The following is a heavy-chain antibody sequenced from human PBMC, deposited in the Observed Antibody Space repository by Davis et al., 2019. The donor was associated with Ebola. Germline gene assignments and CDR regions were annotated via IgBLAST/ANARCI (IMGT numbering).Heavy chain of an antibody. V-gene: IGHV5-51*01. D-gene: IGHD3-3*01. J-gene: IGHJ4*02. CDR1: GYSFSSYW. CDR2: IYPGDSDT. Sequence: GESLKISCKGSGYSFSSYWIAWVRQISGKGLEWMGIIYPGDSDTRYSPSLQGQVTISADKSISTAYLQWSSLKASDTAMYYCARRGTDFWSGYHYWGQGALVTVSS. CDR3: ARRGTDFWSGYHY.